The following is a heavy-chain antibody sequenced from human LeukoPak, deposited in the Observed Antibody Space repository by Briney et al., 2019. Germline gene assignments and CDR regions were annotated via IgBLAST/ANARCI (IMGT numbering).Heavy chain of an antibody. CDR3: ARAVVTPTPFDY. CDR1: GGTFSSYA. D-gene: IGHD4-23*01. J-gene: IGHJ4*02. V-gene: IGHV1-69*04. Sequence: SVKVSCKAPGGTFSSYAISWVRQAPGQGLEWMGRIIPILGIANYAQKFQGRVTITADKSTSTAYMELSSLRSEDTAVYHCARAVVTPTPFDYWGQGTLVTVSS. CDR2: IIPILGIA.